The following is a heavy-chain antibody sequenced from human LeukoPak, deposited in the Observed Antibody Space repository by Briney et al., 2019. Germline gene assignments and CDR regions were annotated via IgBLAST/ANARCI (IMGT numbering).Heavy chain of an antibody. J-gene: IGHJ3*02. Sequence: SQTLSLTCTVSGGSISSGDYYWSWIRQPPGKGLEWIGYIYYSGSTYYNPSLKSRVTISVDTSKNQFSLKLSSVTAADTAVYYCASGVEMATISAFDIWGQGTMVTVSS. D-gene: IGHD5-24*01. CDR2: IYYSGST. CDR1: GGSISSGDYY. CDR3: ASGVEMATISAFDI. V-gene: IGHV4-30-4*01.